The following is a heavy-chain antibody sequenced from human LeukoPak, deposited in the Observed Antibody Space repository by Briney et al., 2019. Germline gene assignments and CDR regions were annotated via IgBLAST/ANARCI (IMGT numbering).Heavy chain of an antibody. CDR2: SNSDGSST. CDR1: GFTFSSYW. Sequence: PGGSLRLTCAASGFTFSSYWMHWVRQAPGKGLVWFSRSNSDGSSTSYADSVKGRFTISRDNAKNTLYLQMNSLRAEDTAVYYCYGSGSYLVANYYYYMDVWGKGTTVTVSS. D-gene: IGHD3-10*01. J-gene: IGHJ6*03. V-gene: IGHV3-74*01. CDR3: YGSGSYLVANYYYYMDV.